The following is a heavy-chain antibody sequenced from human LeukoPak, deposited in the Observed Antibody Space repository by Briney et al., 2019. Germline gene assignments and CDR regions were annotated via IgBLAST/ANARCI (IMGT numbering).Heavy chain of an antibody. CDR2: IYQSGST. V-gene: IGHV4-59*08. J-gene: IGHJ6*02. CDR3: ARHSDRWRYAMDV. Sequence: KASETLSHTCTVSGGSISFYWSWFRQSPGKGLEWIGQIYQSGSTDYNPSLRSRVTISRDTSKNQFSLQLTSVTAADTAVYYCARHSDRWRYAMDVWGQGTTVTVSS. D-gene: IGHD1-26*01. CDR1: GGSISFY.